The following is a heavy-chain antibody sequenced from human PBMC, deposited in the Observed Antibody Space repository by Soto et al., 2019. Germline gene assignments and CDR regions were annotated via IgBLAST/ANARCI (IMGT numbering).Heavy chain of an antibody. CDR1: GGSISSYY. CDR2: IYYSGNT. J-gene: IGHJ5*02. CDR3: ARHTATATTLWFDP. D-gene: IGHD4-17*01. V-gene: IGHV4-59*08. Sequence: PSETLSLTCTVSGGSISSYYWSWIRQPPGKGLEWIGYIYYSGNTNYNPSLKSRVTISVDTSKNQFSLKLSSVTAADTAVYYCARHTATATTLWFDPWGQGTLVTVSS.